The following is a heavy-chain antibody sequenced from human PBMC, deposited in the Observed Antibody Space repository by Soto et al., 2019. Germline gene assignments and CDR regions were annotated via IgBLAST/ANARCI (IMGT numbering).Heavy chain of an antibody. V-gene: IGHV2-5*02. Sequence: QITLKESGPTLVKPTQTLTLTCTFSGFSLSTSGVGVGWIRQPPGKALEWLALIYWDDDKRYSPSLKSRLTITTDTSKNQVVLTMTNMDPVDTATYYCARPVPDYDFWSGNYYYYGMDVWGQGTTVTVSS. CDR3: ARPVPDYDFWSGNYYYYGMDV. D-gene: IGHD3-3*01. J-gene: IGHJ6*02. CDR1: GFSLSTSGVG. CDR2: IYWDDDK.